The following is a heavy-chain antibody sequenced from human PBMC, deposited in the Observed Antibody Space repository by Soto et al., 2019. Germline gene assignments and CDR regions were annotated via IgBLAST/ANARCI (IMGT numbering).Heavy chain of an antibody. Sequence: QVQLVQSGAEVKKPGASVKVSCKASGYTFTSYGISWVRQAPGQGLEWMGWISAYNGNTNYEQKLQGSVTMTTNTSTSTAYMELRSLISDDTAVYYCARDWMVYAARYYYYGMDVWGQGTTVTVSS. CDR3: ARDWMVYAARYYYYGMDV. V-gene: IGHV1-18*01. CDR1: GYTFTSYG. J-gene: IGHJ6*02. D-gene: IGHD2-8*01. CDR2: ISAYNGNT.